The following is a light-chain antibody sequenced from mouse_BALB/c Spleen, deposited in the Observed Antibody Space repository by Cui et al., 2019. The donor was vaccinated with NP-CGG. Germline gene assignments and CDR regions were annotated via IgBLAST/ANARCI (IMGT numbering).Light chain of an antibody. Sequence: QAVVTQESALTTSPGETVTFTCRSSIGAVTTSNYANWVQEKPDHLFTGLIGGTNNRAPSVPARFSGSLIGDKAALTITGAQTEDEAIYFCVLWYSNHWVFGGGTKLTVL. V-gene: IGLV1*01. CDR2: GTN. CDR1: IGAVTTSNY. CDR3: VLWYSNHWV. J-gene: IGLJ1*01.